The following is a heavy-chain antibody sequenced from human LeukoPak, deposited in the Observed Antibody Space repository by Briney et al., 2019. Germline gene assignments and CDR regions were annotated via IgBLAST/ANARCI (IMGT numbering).Heavy chain of an antibody. Sequence: GGSLRLSCAASGFTVSSNYMNWVRQAPGKGLEWVSVIYSGGSTYYADSVKGRFTISRDNSKNALYLQMNSLRAEDTAVFYCAKDRDDYVWGSYLGAFDIWGQGTMVTVSS. CDR3: AKDRDDYVWGSYLGAFDI. CDR2: IYSGGST. J-gene: IGHJ3*02. V-gene: IGHV3-53*01. D-gene: IGHD3-16*01. CDR1: GFTVSSNY.